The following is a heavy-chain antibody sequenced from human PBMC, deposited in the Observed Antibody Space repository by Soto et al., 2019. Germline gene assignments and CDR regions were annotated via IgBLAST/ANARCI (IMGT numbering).Heavy chain of an antibody. CDR3: ARMGRYYDFWSGYLRWSNAFDI. Sequence: QLQLQESGPGLVKPSETLSLTCTVSGGSISSSSYYWGWIRQPPGKGLEWIGSIYYSGSTYYNPSLKRRVTISVDTSKHQSSLKLSPVTAADTAVYYCARMGRYYDFWSGYLRWSNAFDIWGQGTMVTVSS. J-gene: IGHJ3*02. CDR2: IYYSGST. D-gene: IGHD3-3*01. CDR1: GGSISSSSYY. V-gene: IGHV4-39*01.